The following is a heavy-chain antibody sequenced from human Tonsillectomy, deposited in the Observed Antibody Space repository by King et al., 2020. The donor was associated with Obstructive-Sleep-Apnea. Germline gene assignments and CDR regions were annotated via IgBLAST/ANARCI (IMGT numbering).Heavy chain of an antibody. D-gene: IGHD3-10*01. CDR2: INSDGSIT. CDR3: ARDSSYGSGIGKH. Sequence: VQLVESGGGLVQPGGSLRLSCAASGFNFSRYWMHWVRQVPGKGLVWGSRINSDGSITTYADSVKGRFTISRDNAKNTLYMQMNSLRAEDTAVYYCARDSSYGSGIGKHWGQGTLVTVSS. V-gene: IGHV3-74*01. J-gene: IGHJ1*01. CDR1: GFNFSRYW.